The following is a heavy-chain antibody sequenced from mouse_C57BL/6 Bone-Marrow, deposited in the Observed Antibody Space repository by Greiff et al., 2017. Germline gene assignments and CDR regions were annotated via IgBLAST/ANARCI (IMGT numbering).Heavy chain of an antibody. CDR1: GYAFSSYW. D-gene: IGHD2-3*01. V-gene: IGHV1-80*01. CDR3: ARANDGYWDYFDY. Sequence: LQESGAELVKPGASVKISCKASGYAFSSYWMNWVKQRPGKGLEWIGQIYPGDGDTNYNGKFKGKATLTADKSSSTAYMQLSSLTSEDSAVYFCARANDGYWDYFDYWGQGTTLTVSS. CDR2: IYPGDGDT. J-gene: IGHJ2*01.